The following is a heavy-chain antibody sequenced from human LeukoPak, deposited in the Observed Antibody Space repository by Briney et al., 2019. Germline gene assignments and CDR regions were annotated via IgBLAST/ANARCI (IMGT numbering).Heavy chain of an antibody. CDR3: ARETSHFDY. Sequence: SQTLSLTCVISGDSVSSNSAAWNWIRHSPSSGLVWLGRTYYRSKWYNDYAVSVKSRITIHPNTSKNQFFLQLNSVTPEDTAVYYCARETSHFDYWGQGTLVTVSS. V-gene: IGHV6-1*01. J-gene: IGHJ4*02. CDR2: TYYRSKWYN. CDR1: GDSVSSNSAA.